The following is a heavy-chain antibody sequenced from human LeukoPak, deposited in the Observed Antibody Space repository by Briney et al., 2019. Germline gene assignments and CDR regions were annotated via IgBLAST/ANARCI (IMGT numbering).Heavy chain of an antibody. V-gene: IGHV1-2*02. Sequence: VASVKVSCKASGYTFTSYGISWVRQAPGQGLEWMGWINPNSGGTNYAQKFQGRVTMTRDTSISTAYMELSRLRSDDTAVYYCASRIPPHVSQHSSSWYYFDYWGQGTLVTVSS. CDR2: INPNSGGT. J-gene: IGHJ4*02. CDR3: ASRIPPHVSQHSSSWYYFDY. CDR1: GYTFTSYG. D-gene: IGHD6-13*01.